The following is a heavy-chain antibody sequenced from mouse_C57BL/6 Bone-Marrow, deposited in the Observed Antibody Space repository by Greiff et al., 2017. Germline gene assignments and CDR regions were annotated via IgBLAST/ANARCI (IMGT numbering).Heavy chain of an antibody. CDR1: GYSFTGYY. CDR2: INPSTGGT. V-gene: IGHV1-42*01. J-gene: IGHJ1*03. D-gene: IGHD1-1*01. Sequence: EVQLQQSGPELVKPGASVKISCKASGYSFTGYYMNWVKQSPEKSLEWIGEINPSTGGTTYNQKFKAKATLTVDKSSSTAYMQLKSLTSEDSAVYYCAREGVDWYFDVWGTGTTGTVSA. CDR3: AREGVDWYFDV.